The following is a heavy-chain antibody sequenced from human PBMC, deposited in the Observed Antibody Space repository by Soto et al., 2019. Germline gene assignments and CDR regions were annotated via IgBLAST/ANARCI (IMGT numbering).Heavy chain of an antibody. CDR3: AKDRRPYSSSSERRANAFDI. CDR1: GFTFSSYA. D-gene: IGHD6-6*01. J-gene: IGHJ3*02. Sequence: GGSLRLSCAASGFTFSSYAMSWVRQAPGKGLEWVSAISGSGGSTYYADSVKGRFTISRDNSKNTLYLQMNSLRAEDTAVYYCAKDRRPYSSSSERRANAFDIWGQGTMVTVSS. CDR2: ISGSGGST. V-gene: IGHV3-23*01.